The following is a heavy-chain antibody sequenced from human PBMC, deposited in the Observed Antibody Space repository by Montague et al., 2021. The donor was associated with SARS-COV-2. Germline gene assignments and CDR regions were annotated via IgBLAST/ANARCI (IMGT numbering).Heavy chain of an antibody. CDR1: GASVTSES. V-gene: IGHV4-59*02. CDR2: IYDTGII. Sequence: SETLSLTCSVSGASVTSESWGWIRQTPGKGLEWIAYIYDTGIIDYRPSLRSRTTIAVDTSKNQLSLELTSVSAADTAVYFCAREREGSDTFDLWGQGTMVTVSS. D-gene: IGHD2-15*01. J-gene: IGHJ3*01. CDR3: AREREGSDTFDL.